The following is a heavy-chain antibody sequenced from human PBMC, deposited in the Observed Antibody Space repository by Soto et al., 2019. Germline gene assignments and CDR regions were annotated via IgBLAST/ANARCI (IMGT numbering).Heavy chain of an antibody. J-gene: IGHJ5*02. CDR2: ISAYNGNT. Sequence: QVQLVQSGAEVKKPGASVKVSCKASGYTFTSYGISWVRQAPGQGLEWMGWISAYNGNTNYAQKLQGRVTMTTETTKSTSFKELQCLRYDETDVYCWGRERWLWWGDTKTAHKLFGPWGQGTLVTVSS. D-gene: IGHD5-18*01. CDR1: GYTFTSYG. CDR3: GRERWLWWGDTKTAHKLFGP. V-gene: IGHV1-18*01.